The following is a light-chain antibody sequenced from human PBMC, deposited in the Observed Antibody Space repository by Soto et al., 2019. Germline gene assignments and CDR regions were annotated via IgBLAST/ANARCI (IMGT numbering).Light chain of an antibody. CDR3: HSYDRSLSGSV. Sequence: QSVLTQPPSVSGAPGQRVTISCTGSSSNIGAGYDVQWYQQLPGTAPKLLIYGNTIRPSGVPDRFSGSKSGTSASLAITGLQAEDEADYYCHSYDRSLSGSVFGGGTKLTVL. CDR2: GNT. CDR1: SSNIGAGYD. V-gene: IGLV1-40*01. J-gene: IGLJ2*01.